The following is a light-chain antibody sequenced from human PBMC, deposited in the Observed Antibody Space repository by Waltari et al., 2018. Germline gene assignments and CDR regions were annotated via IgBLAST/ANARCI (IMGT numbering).Light chain of an antibody. CDR3: QQYKSYSLT. CDR2: KAS. CDR1: QSISSW. V-gene: IGKV1-5*03. J-gene: IGKJ4*01. Sequence: DIQMTQSPSTLSASVGDRVTITCRASQSISSWLAWYQQKPGKAPKLLIYKASSLESGVPSRFSGSGSGTECTLTISSLQPDDFATYYCQQYKSYSLTFGGGTKVEIK.